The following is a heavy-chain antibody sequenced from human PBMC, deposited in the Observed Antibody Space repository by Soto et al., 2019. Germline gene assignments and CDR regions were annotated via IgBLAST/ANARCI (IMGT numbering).Heavy chain of an antibody. Sequence: ASVKVSCKASGYTYTGYYMHWVRQAPGQGLEWMGWINPNSGGTNYAQKFQGWVTMTRDTSISTAYMELSRLRSDDTAVYYCARRRSSSWYIYYFDYWGQGTLVTVSS. CDR2: INPNSGGT. CDR3: ARRRSSSWYIYYFDY. CDR1: GYTYTGYY. V-gene: IGHV1-2*04. J-gene: IGHJ4*02. D-gene: IGHD6-13*01.